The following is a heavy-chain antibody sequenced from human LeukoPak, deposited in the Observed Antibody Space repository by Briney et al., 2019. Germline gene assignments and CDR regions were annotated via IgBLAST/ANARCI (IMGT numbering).Heavy chain of an antibody. V-gene: IGHV4-59*01. CDR3: ARAPRYCSSTSCYTGRYYYYYMDV. Sequence: KPSETLSLTCTVSGGSISSYYWSWIRQPPGKGLEWIGYIYYSGSTNYNPSLKSRVTISVDTSKNQFSLKLSSVTAADTAVYYCARAPRYCSSTSCYTGRYYYYYMDVWGKGTTVTVSS. D-gene: IGHD2-2*02. CDR1: GGSISSYY. CDR2: IYYSGST. J-gene: IGHJ6*03.